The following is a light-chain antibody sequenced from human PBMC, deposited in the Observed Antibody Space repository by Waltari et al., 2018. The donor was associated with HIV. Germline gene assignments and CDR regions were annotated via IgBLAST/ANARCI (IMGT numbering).Light chain of an antibody. J-gene: IGLJ2*01. Sequence: QSALTQPASVSGSPGQSITISCPGTRRDVGSYNLVSWYQQHPGKAPKLMIYEGSKRPSGVSNRFSGSKSGNTASLTISGLQAEDEADYYCCSYAGSSTLEVFGGGTKLTVL. V-gene: IGLV2-23*01. CDR2: EGS. CDR1: RRDVGSYNL. CDR3: CSYAGSSTLEV.